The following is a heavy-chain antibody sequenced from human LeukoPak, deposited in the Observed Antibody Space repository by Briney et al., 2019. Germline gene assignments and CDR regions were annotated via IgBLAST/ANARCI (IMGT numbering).Heavy chain of an antibody. J-gene: IGHJ4*02. Sequence: ASVKVSCKASGYTFTGCYMHWVRQAPGQGVEWMGWINPNSGGTNYAQKFQGRVTMTRDTSISTAYMELSRLRSDDTAVYYCARVDSSSWQFDYWGQGTLVTVSS. CDR2: INPNSGGT. CDR1: GYTFTGCY. D-gene: IGHD6-13*01. CDR3: ARVDSSSWQFDY. V-gene: IGHV1-2*02.